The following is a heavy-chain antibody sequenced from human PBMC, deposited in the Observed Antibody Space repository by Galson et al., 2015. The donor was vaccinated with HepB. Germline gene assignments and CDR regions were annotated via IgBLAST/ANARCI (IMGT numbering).Heavy chain of an antibody. V-gene: IGHV3-30-3*01. J-gene: IGHJ4*02. Sequence: SLRLSCAASGFTFSSYAMHWVRQAPGKGLEWVAVISYDGSNKYYADSVKGRFTISRDNSKNTLYLQMNSLRAEDTAVYYCARVKGCSSTSCYTNLDYWGQGTLVTVSS. CDR1: GFTFSSYA. D-gene: IGHD2-2*02. CDR2: ISYDGSNK. CDR3: ARVKGCSSTSCYTNLDY.